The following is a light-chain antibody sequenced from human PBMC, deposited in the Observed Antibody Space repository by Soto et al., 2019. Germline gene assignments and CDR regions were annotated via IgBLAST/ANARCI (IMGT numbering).Light chain of an antibody. J-gene: IGKJ5*01. CDR2: DAY. CDR3: QQRHMWPIT. Sequence: EVVLTQSPVTLSLSPGERATLSCRASQSFRGLLAWYQQKPGQAPRLLISDAYNRATGIPPRFSGSGSGTDFTLTISSLEPEDSAVYYCQQRHMWPITFGQGTRLEI. CDR1: QSFRGL. V-gene: IGKV3-11*01.